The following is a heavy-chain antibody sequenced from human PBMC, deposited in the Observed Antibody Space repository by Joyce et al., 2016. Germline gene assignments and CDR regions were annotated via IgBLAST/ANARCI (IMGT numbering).Heavy chain of an antibody. CDR1: GGSISSSSYY. Sequence: QLQLQESGPGLVKPSETLSLTCTVSGGSISSSSYYWGWIRQPPGKGLEWLGSISYSGSTFYNPSLKSRVTISLDTSKNQFSLKLSSVTAADTAVYYCARDVLMVRGPLGYWGQGTLVTVSS. J-gene: IGHJ4*02. V-gene: IGHV4-39*07. CDR3: ARDVLMVRGPLGY. CDR2: ISYSGST. D-gene: IGHD3-10*01.